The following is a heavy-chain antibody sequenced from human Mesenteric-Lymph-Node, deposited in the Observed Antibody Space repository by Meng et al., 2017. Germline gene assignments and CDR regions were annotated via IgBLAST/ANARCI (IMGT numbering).Heavy chain of an antibody. D-gene: IGHD6-19*01. CDR1: GFTFSSYG. J-gene: IGHJ4*02. CDR3: ARTPLAVTGALDY. Sequence: GESLKISCAASGFTFSSYGMHWVRQAPGKGLEWVAVIWYDGSNKYYADSVKGRFTISRDNSKNTLYLQMNSLRAEDTAVYYCARTPLAVTGALDYWGQGTLVTVSS. V-gene: IGHV3-33*01. CDR2: IWYDGSNK.